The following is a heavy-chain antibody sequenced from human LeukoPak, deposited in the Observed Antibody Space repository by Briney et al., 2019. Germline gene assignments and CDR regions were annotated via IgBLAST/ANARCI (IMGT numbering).Heavy chain of an antibody. CDR3: AILGGYYYDSSGYYPDY. CDR2: IYSGGST. Sequence: GGSLRLSCAASGFTVGSNYMSWVRQAPGKGLEWVSVIYSGGSTYYADSVKGRFTISRDNSKNTLYLQMNSLRAEDTAVYYCAILGGYYYDSSGYYPDYWGQGTLVTVSS. D-gene: IGHD3-22*01. CDR1: GFTVGSNY. J-gene: IGHJ4*02. V-gene: IGHV3-66*02.